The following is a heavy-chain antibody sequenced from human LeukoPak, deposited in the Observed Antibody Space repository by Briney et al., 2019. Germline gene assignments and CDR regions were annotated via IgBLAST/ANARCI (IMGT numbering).Heavy chain of an antibody. CDR2: VYWSDDK. CDR3: AHRLYSGSLRGCNFDY. D-gene: IGHD1-26*01. J-gene: IGHJ4*02. CDR1: GFSLTTGGVG. V-gene: IGHV2-5*01. Sequence: SGPTLVNPTQALTLTCTFSGFSLTTGGVGAGWIRQPPGKALEWLATVYWSDDKRYNPSLKNRLTITKDTSKNQVVLTMTNTDPVDTGTYYCAHRLYSGSLRGCNFDYWGQGTLVTVSS.